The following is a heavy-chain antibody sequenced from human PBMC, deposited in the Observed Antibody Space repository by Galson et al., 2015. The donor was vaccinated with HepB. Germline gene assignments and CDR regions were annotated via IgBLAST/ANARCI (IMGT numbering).Heavy chain of an antibody. D-gene: IGHD3-22*01. CDR2: IRYDGSNK. CDR1: GSTFSSYG. CDR3: AKDEYYDSSGYLRTDY. Sequence: SLRLSCAASGSTFSSYGMHWVRQAPGKGLEWVAFIRYDGSNKYYADSVKGRFTISRDNSKNTLYLQMNSLRAEDTAVYYCAKDEYYDSSGYLRTDYWGQGTLVTVSS. V-gene: IGHV3-30*02. J-gene: IGHJ4*02.